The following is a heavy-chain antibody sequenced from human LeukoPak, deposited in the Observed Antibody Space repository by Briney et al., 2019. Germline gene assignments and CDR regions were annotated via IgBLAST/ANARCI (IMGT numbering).Heavy chain of an antibody. CDR3: AKDTRSRALDY. J-gene: IGHJ4*02. V-gene: IGHV3-9*01. Sequence: GGSLRLSCAASGVAFSLYNMNWVRQAPGKGLEWVSGISWNSGSIGYADSVKGRFTISRDNAKNSLYLQMNSLRAEDTALYYCAKDTRSRALDYWGQGTLVTVSS. CDR2: ISWNSGSI. D-gene: IGHD1-26*01. CDR1: GVAFSLYN.